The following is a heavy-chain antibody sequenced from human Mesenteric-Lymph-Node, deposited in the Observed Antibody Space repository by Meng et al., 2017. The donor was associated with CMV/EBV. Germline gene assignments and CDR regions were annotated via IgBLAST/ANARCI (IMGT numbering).Heavy chain of an antibody. CDR2: IWYEGTDE. V-gene: IGHV3-33*03. Sequence: SGFTFSCYVTHWVRQAPGKGLDWVTLIWYEGTDEFYADSVKGRFTFSRDNSKNTLHLQMSSLRAEDTAVYYCAKDLVGGSNWYWFFDLWGRGTLVTVSS. CDR3: AKDLVGGSNWYWFFDL. CDR1: GFTFSCYV. J-gene: IGHJ2*01. D-gene: IGHD1-26*01.